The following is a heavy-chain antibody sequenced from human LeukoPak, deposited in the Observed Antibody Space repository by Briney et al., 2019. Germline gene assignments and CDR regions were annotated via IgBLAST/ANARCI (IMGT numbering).Heavy chain of an antibody. J-gene: IGHJ4*02. CDR3: ARDGFNRKYDY. CDR1: GYTFTTYA. Sequence: ASVKVSCKASGYTFTTYAITWVRQAPGQGLEWMGWISSYNGNTIYAQKLQGRVTLTTDTSTSTGYMELRSLRSDDTAVYYCARDGFNRKYDYWGQGTQVTVSS. V-gene: IGHV1-18*01. CDR2: ISSYNGNT.